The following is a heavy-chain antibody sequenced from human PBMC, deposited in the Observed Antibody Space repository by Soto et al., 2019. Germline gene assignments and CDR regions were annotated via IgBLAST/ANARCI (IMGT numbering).Heavy chain of an antibody. J-gene: IGHJ4*02. CDR3: AKRHTTVATPANYFDY. CDR2: FVGSTGST. V-gene: IGHV3-23*01. D-gene: IGHD1-1*01. CDR1: GFTFSSYT. Sequence: GGSLRLSCAASGFTFSSYTMNWVRQAPGKGLEWVSTFVGSTGSTFYADSVKGRFTISRDDSKNTLYLQMNSLRAQDTAVYYYAKRHTTVATPANYFDYWGQGTLVTVSS.